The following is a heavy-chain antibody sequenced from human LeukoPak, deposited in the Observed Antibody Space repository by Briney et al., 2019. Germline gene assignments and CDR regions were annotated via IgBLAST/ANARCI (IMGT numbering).Heavy chain of an antibody. D-gene: IGHD3-22*01. CDR3: ARDPVHYDSSAPNGY. CDR2: IIPIFGTA. V-gene: IGHV1-69*06. CDR1: GGTFSSYA. J-gene: IGHJ4*02. Sequence: ASVKVSCKASGGTFSSYAISWVRQAPGQGLEWMGGIIPIFGTANYAQKFQGRVTITADKSTSTAYMELSSLRSEDTAVYYCARDPVHYDSSAPNGYWGQGTLVTVSS.